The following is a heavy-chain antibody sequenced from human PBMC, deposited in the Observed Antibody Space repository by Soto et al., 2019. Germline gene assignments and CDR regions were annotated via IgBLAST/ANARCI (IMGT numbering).Heavy chain of an antibody. Sequence: GESLKISCNGSGYSFTTYWMGWVRQMPGKGLEWMGIIYPGDSDTRYSPSFRGQVTMSADKSISTAFLQWSSLKASDSAMYYCGRIWEMATIAAFDYCGQGTLVTVSS. V-gene: IGHV5-51*01. CDR2: IYPGDSDT. CDR1: GYSFTTYW. CDR3: GRIWEMATIAAFDY. J-gene: IGHJ4*02. D-gene: IGHD5-12*01.